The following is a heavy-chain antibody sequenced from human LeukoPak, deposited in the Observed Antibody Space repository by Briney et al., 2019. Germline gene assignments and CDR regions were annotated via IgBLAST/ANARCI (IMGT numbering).Heavy chain of an antibody. CDR2: ISGSGGST. Sequence: GRSLRLSCAASGFTFSSYAMSWVRQAPGKGLEWISAISGSGGSTYYADSVKGRFTISRDTSKNTLYLQMNSLRAEDTAVYYCAKDGSGNYDFDYWGQRTLVTVS. V-gene: IGHV3-23*01. D-gene: IGHD1-26*01. J-gene: IGHJ4*02. CDR1: GFTFSSYA. CDR3: AKDGSGNYDFDY.